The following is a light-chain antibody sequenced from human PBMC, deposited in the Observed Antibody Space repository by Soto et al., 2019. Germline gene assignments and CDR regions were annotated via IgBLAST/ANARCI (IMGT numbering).Light chain of an antibody. V-gene: IGKV3-20*01. CDR1: QSVSSY. J-gene: IGKJ5*01. Sequence: ETVFTQSPATLSLSPAERATSSCKASQSVSSYLAWYQHKPGQAPRLLIYASSNRATGIPDRFSGSASGTDFTLTINRLEPEDFAVYYCQLYGISPHFGQGTRLEIK. CDR2: ASS. CDR3: QLYGISPH.